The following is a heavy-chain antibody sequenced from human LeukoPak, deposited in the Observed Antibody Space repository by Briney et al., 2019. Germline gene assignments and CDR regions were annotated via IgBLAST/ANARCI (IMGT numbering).Heavy chain of an antibody. CDR3: ARGRVLDGSGSSFDY. J-gene: IGHJ4*02. Sequence: SSETLSLTCNVSGGSINTYYWSWIRQPAGKGLEWIGRIYSSGRSTYNPSLKSRVTISVDTSKNQFSLKLSSVTAADTAVYYCARGRVLDGSGSSFDYWGQGTLVTVSS. CDR2: IYSSGRS. V-gene: IGHV4-4*07. CDR1: GGSINTYY. D-gene: IGHD3-10*01.